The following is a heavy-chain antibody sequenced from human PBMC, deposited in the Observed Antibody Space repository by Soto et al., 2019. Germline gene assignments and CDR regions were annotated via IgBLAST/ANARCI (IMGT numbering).Heavy chain of an antibody. Sequence: PSETLSRTCTVSGGSISSYYWSWIRQPPGKGLEWIGYIYYSGSTNYNPSLKSRVTISVDTSKNQFSLKLSSVTAADTAVYYCARGPSSQEVAAGYNWFDPWGQGTLVTVSS. CDR1: GGSISSYY. CDR3: ARGPSSQEVAAGYNWFDP. J-gene: IGHJ5*02. V-gene: IGHV4-59*01. D-gene: IGHD2-15*01. CDR2: IYYSGST.